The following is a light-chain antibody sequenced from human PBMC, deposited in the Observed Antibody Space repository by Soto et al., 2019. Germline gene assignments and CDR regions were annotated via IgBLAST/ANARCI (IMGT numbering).Light chain of an antibody. J-gene: IGLJ2*01. V-gene: IGLV2-23*02. CDR3: CSYAGSGTVV. CDR1: SSDVGSYNL. CDR2: EVS. Sequence: QSVLTQPASVSGSPGQSITISCTGTSSDVGSYNLVSWYQQHPGKAPKLMIYEVSERPSGVSNRFSGSKSGNTASLTISGLQAEDEADYYCCSYAGSGTVVFGGGTKLTVL.